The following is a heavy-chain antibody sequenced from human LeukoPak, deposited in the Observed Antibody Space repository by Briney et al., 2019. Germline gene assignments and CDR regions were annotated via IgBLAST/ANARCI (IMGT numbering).Heavy chain of an antibody. J-gene: IGHJ5*02. CDR1: GGSISSGGYY. D-gene: IGHD2-21*02. CDR2: IYYSGST. V-gene: IGHV4-61*08. CDR3: ARGHCGGDCNWFDP. Sequence: SQTLSLTCTVSGGSISSGGYYWSWIRQHPGKGLEWIGYIYYSGSTNYNPSLKSRVTISVDTSKNQFSLKLSSVTAADTAVYYCARGHCGGDCNWFDPWGQGTLVTVSS.